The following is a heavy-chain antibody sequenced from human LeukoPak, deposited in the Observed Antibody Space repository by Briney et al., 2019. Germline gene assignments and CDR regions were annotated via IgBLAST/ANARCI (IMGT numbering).Heavy chain of an antibody. V-gene: IGHV4-59*01. Sequence: SSETLSLTCTVSGGSISSSSWSWIRQPPGKGLEWIAYIFNSGSTNYNPSLKSRVTISVDTSKSQFSLKLSSVTAADTAVYYCARVTTVTTKAGFDYWGQGTLVTVSS. CDR2: IFNSGST. CDR3: ARVTTVTTKAGFDY. J-gene: IGHJ4*02. CDR1: GGSISSSS. D-gene: IGHD4-17*01.